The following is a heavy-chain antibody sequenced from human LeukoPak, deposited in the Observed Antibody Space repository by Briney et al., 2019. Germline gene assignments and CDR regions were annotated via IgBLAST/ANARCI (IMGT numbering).Heavy chain of an antibody. Sequence: ASVKVSCKASGYTFTGYYVHWVRQAPGQGLEWMGWINPNSGGTNYAQKFQGRVTMTRDTSISTAYMELSRLRSDDTAVYYCARGRGSYNAFDIWGQGTMVTVSS. J-gene: IGHJ3*02. V-gene: IGHV1-2*02. D-gene: IGHD1-26*01. CDR2: INPNSGGT. CDR1: GYTFTGYY. CDR3: ARGRGSYNAFDI.